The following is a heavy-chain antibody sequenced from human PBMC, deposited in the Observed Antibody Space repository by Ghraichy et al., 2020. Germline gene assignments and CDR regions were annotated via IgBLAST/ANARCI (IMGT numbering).Heavy chain of an antibody. V-gene: IGHV3-74*01. J-gene: IGHJ5*02. Sequence: LSLTCAASGGDGGREWMKGGRKATGKGLGWVVRMNSEGSSKRDADSVKGGFTISRDNAKNTLYLQMNSLRAEDTAVYYCAREIYYYDSSGYYPFDPWGQGTLVTVSS. CDR3: AREIYYYDSSGYYPFDP. D-gene: IGHD3-22*01. CDR2: MNSEGSSK. CDR1: GGDGGREW.